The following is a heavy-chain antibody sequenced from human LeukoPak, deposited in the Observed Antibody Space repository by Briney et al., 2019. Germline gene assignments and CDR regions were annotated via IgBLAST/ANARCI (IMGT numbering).Heavy chain of an antibody. D-gene: IGHD3-3*01. CDR3: ARAYDFWRGYFDC. Sequence: GGSLRLSCAASGFTFSSYWMNWVRQAPGKGLEWVANIKQDGSEKYYVDSVKGRFTISRDNAKNSLYLQMSSLRAEDTAVYYCARAYDFWRGYFDCWGQGTLVTVSS. V-gene: IGHV3-7*01. CDR2: IKQDGSEK. CDR1: GFTFSSYW. J-gene: IGHJ4*02.